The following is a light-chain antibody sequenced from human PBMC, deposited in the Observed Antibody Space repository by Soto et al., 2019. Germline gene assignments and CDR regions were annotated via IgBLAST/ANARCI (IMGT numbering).Light chain of an antibody. CDR2: EVN. V-gene: IGLV2-23*02. J-gene: IGLJ3*02. CDR1: SSDVGTYNL. CDR3: CSYAGSSTWV. Sequence: QSALTQPASVSGSPGQSITISCTGTSSDVGTYNLVSWYQQRPGKAPKLMIYEVNKRPSGVSNRFSGSKSGNTASQTISGLQAEDEADYSCCSYAGSSTWVFGGGTKLTVL.